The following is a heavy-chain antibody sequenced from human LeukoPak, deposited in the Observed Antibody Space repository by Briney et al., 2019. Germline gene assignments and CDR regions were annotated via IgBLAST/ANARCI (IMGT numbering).Heavy chain of an antibody. J-gene: IGHJ4*02. V-gene: IGHV3-7*01. CDR1: GFTFSGYW. D-gene: IGHD5-18*01. CDR2: IKQNGSET. Sequence: GGSLRLSCAASGFTFSGYWMSWVRQAPGKGLEWVANIKQNGSETFYADSVRGRSTISRDNAKNSQYLQMNSLRVEDTAVYYCARWANSIDYWGQGALVTVSS. CDR3: ARWANSIDY.